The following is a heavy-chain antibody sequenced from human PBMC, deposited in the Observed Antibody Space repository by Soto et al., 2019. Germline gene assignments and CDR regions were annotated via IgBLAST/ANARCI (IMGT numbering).Heavy chain of an antibody. Sequence: GGSLRLSCAASGFTVTAHYVAWVRQAPGRGLEWVSLIYSGGGKYYADSVKGRFTISRDTSEKTFYLQMNSLRSEDTAVYYCARSDHAYAYGLNVWGQGTTVTVSS. CDR2: IYSGGGK. J-gene: IGHJ6*02. CDR3: ARSDHAYAYGLNV. D-gene: IGHD3-10*01. V-gene: IGHV3-53*01. CDR1: GFTVTAHY.